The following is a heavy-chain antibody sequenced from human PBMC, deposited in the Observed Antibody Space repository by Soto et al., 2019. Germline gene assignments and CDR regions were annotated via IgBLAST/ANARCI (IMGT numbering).Heavy chain of an antibody. V-gene: IGHV3-23*01. Sequence: GGSLRLSCAASGFTFSSYAMSWVRQAPGKGLEWVSAISGSGGSTYYADSVKGRFTISRDNSKNTLYLQMNSLRAEDTAVYYCAKGRHYDILTGYYRDYYFDYWGQGTLVTVSS. CDR1: GFTFSSYA. CDR2: ISGSGGST. J-gene: IGHJ4*02. D-gene: IGHD3-9*01. CDR3: AKGRHYDILTGYYRDYYFDY.